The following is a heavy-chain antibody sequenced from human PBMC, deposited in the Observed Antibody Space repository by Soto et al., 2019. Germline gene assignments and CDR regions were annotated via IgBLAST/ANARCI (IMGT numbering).Heavy chain of an antibody. Sequence: EVQLLESEGSLVQPGGSLRFSCAASGFTFNNYAMSWVRQAPGKGLEWVSAISGGGDTTSYADSVKGRFTVSRDGSKNTLYLQMSSLRAEDTALYYCAKGRGGSGSLTPRVDFWGQGTLVTVSS. CDR2: ISGGGDTT. V-gene: IGHV3-23*01. CDR1: GFTFNNYA. CDR3: AKGRGGSGSLTPRVDF. J-gene: IGHJ4*02. D-gene: IGHD3-10*01.